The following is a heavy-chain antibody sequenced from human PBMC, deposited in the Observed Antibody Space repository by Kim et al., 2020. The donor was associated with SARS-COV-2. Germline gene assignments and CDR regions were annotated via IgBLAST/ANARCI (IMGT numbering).Heavy chain of an antibody. D-gene: IGHD4-17*01. Sequence: SVKVSCKASGGTFSSYTISWVRQAPGQGLEWMGRIIPILGIANYAQKFQGRVTITADKSTSTAYMELSSLRSEDTAVYYCAREEGGMTTVAYFDYWGQGTLVTVSS. J-gene: IGHJ4*02. CDR1: GGTFSSYT. CDR2: IIPILGIA. V-gene: IGHV1-69*04. CDR3: AREEGGMTTVAYFDY.